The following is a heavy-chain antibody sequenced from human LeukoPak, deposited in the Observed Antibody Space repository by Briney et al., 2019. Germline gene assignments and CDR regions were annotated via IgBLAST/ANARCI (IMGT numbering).Heavy chain of an antibody. Sequence: WASVKVSCKASGYTFTSYDINWVRQATGQGLEWMGWMNPNSGNTGYAQKFQGRVTMTRNTSISTAYMELSSLRSEDTAVYYCARGNVRRYFDWGYFDYWGQGTLVTVSS. CDR1: GYTFTSYD. V-gene: IGHV1-8*01. J-gene: IGHJ4*02. CDR2: MNPNSGNT. D-gene: IGHD3-9*01. CDR3: ARGNVRRYFDWGYFDY.